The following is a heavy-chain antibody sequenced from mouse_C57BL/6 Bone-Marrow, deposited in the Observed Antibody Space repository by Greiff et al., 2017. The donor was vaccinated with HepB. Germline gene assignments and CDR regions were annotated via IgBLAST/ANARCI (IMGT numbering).Heavy chain of an antibody. V-gene: IGHV1-81*01. Sequence: VQLKESGAELARPGASVKLSCKASGYTFTSYGISWVKQRTGQGLEWIGEIYPRSGNTYYNEKFKGKATLTADKSSSTAYMELRSLTSEDSAVYFCARENYGREFFDYWGQGTTLTVSS. CDR1: GYTFTSYG. J-gene: IGHJ2*01. D-gene: IGHD1-1*01. CDR3: ARENYGREFFDY. CDR2: IYPRSGNT.